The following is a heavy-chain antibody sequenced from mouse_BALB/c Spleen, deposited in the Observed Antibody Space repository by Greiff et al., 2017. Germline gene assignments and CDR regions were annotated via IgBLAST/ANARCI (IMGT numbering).Heavy chain of an antibody. D-gene: IGHD1-1*01. CDR1: GFAFSSYD. J-gene: IGHJ3*01. V-gene: IGHV5-12-1*01. Sequence: EVQVVESGGGLVKPGGSLKLSCAASGFAFSSYDMSWVRQTPEKRLEWVAYISSGGGSTYYPDTVKGRFTISRDNAKNTLYLQMSSLKSEDTAMYYCARLPPFAYWGQGTLVTVSA. CDR3: ARLPPFAY. CDR2: ISSGGGST.